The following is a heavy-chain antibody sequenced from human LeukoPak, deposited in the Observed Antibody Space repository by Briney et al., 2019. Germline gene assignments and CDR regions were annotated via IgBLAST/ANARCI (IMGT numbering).Heavy chain of an antibody. CDR2: ISGSGENT. Sequence: GGTLRLSCAASGFTFSNYGMSWVRQAPGKGLDWVSGISGSGENTYYADSVKGRFTISRDNSKNTLYLQMNSLRAEDTALYYCARGLGGFFRYFDTNDAFDMWGQGTVVTVSS. CDR1: GFTFSNYG. V-gene: IGHV3-23*01. CDR3: ARGLGGFFRYFDTNDAFDM. D-gene: IGHD3-9*01. J-gene: IGHJ3*02.